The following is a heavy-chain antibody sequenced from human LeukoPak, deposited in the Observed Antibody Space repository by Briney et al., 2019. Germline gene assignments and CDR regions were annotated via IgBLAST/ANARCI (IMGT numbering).Heavy chain of an antibody. D-gene: IGHD5-24*01. V-gene: IGHV4-30-2*01. CDR3: AREEI. CDR2: IYHSGST. CDR1: GGSISSGGYS. Sequence: SQTLSLTCAVSGGSISSGGYSWSWLRQPPGKGLEWIGYIYHSGSTYYNPSLKSRVTISVDRSKNQFSLKLSSVTAADTAVYYCAREEIWGQGTLVTVSS. J-gene: IGHJ4*02.